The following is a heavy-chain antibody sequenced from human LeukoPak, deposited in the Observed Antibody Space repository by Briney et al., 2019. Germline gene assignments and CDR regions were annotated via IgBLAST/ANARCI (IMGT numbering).Heavy chain of an antibody. D-gene: IGHD4-17*01. CDR3: ARGPDYNDYGVLGYSYYYMDV. J-gene: IGHJ6*03. CDR2: INPKCGKT. V-gene: IGHV1-8*01. CDR1: GYTFTSYY. Sequence: ASVKLFCNSSGYTFTSYYINWVRHATAQGLELMGWINPKCGKTGYAQKLQGRVTMTRDTSISTAYMELSSLRSEDTAVYFCARGPDYNDYGVLGYSYYYMDVWGKGTTVTVSS.